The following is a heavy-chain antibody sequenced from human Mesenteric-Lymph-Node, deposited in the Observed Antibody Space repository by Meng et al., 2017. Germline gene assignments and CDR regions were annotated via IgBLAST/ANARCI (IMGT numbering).Heavy chain of an antibody. J-gene: IGHJ4*02. V-gene: IGHV4-39*07. CDR2: IYYSGNT. CDR3: ARLRRGHGDFTDY. D-gene: IGHD4-17*01. Sequence: SETLSLTCTVSGGSISSSSYYWGWIRQPPGKGLEWIGSIYYSGNTYYNPSLKSRVTISVDTSKNQFSLKLSSVTAADTAVYYCARLRRGHGDFTDYWGQGSLVTVSS. CDR1: GGSISSSSYY.